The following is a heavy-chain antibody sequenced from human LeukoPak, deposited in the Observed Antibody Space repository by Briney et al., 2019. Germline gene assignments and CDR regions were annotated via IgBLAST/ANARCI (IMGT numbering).Heavy chain of an antibody. CDR3: ARGRYGSGSYYLDY. Sequence: KPSETLSLTCTVSGGSISSYYWSWIRQPPGKGLEWIGYIYYSGSTNYNPSLKSRVTISVDTSKNQFSLKLSSVTAADTAVYYCARGRYGSGSYYLDYWGQGTLVTVSS. CDR1: GGSISSYY. V-gene: IGHV4-59*08. CDR2: IYYSGST. D-gene: IGHD3-10*01. J-gene: IGHJ4*02.